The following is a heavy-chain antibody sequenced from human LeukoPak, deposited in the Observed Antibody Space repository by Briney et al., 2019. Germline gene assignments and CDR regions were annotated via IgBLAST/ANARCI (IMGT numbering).Heavy chain of an antibody. CDR2: ISPSGGST. D-gene: IGHD5-24*01. J-gene: IGHJ5*02. V-gene: IGHV1-46*01. Sequence: GGSLRLSCAASGFTFSSYGMHWVRQAPGQGPEWMGVISPSGGSTTYAQKFQGRVTLTRDMSTSTDYLELSSLRSEDTAVFYCARDNSVRDEAWWFNPWGQGTLVTVSS. CDR3: ARDNSVRDEAWWFNP. CDR1: GFTFSSYG.